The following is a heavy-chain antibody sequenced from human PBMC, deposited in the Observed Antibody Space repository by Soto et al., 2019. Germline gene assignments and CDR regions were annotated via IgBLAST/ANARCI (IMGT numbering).Heavy chain of an antibody. V-gene: IGHV4-34*01. CDR1: GGGFRGYC. CDR2: INHSGST. CDR3: ARERSSSRYTITYPDVMDV. J-gene: IGHJ6*02. D-gene: IGHD6-13*01. Sequence: SQTLSLTCAVYGGGFRGYCWSWIRQSPGKGLEWIGEINHSGSTNYNPSLKRRVTISVDTSKNQLSLKLSSVTAAETSVYYCARERSSSRYTITYPDVMDVWVQGTTFTGAS.